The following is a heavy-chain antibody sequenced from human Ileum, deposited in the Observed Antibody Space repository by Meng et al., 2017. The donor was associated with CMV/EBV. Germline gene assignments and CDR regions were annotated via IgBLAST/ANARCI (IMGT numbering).Heavy chain of an antibody. CDR3: TRDWDDIVVVPAASYYNVDV. V-gene: IGHV3-49*04. CDR2: IRSKAYGGTT. CDR1: GFSFGDYA. Sequence: GGSLRLSCTASGFSFGDYAMSWVRQAPGKGLEWVGFIRSKAYGGTTEYAASVKGRFTISRDDSKSIAYLQMNSLKTEDTAVYYCTRDWDDIVVVPAASYYNVDVWGQGTMVTVSS. D-gene: IGHD2-2*01. J-gene: IGHJ6*02.